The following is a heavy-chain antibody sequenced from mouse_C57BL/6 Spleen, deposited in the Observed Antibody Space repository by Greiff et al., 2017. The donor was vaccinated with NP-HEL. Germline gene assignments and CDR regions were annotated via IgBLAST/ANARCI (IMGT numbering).Heavy chain of an antibody. Sequence: VQLQQPGAELVMPGASVKLSCKASGYTFTSYWMHWVKQRPGQGLEWIGEIDPSDSYTNYNQKFKGKSTLTVDKSSSTAYMQLSSLTSVDSAVYYCASYGSWFDYWGQGTLVTVSA. CDR2: IDPSDSYT. D-gene: IGHD2-2*01. CDR1: GYTFTSYW. J-gene: IGHJ3*01. CDR3: ASYGSWFDY. V-gene: IGHV1-69*01.